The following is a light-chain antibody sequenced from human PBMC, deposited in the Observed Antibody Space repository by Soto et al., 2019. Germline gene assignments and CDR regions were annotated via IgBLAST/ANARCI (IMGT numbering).Light chain of an antibody. CDR1: QSISRW. Sequence: DIQMTQSPSTLSASVGDRVTITCRASQSISRWLAWYQQEPGKAPKLLIHDATSLESGVPSRFSGSRSGPEFSLTISSLQPDDFATYYCQQYYSYWTFGQGTKVDIK. J-gene: IGKJ1*01. V-gene: IGKV1-5*01. CDR3: QQYYSYWT. CDR2: DAT.